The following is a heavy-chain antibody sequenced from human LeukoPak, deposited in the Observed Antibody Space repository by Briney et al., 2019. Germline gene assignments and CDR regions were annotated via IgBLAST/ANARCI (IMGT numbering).Heavy chain of an antibody. D-gene: IGHD1-26*01. CDR3: AKNRGAGSHYYYHMNV. CDR1: GFTFSTYA. Sequence: GRSLRLSCAASGFTFSTYAMSWVRQAAGKGLEWVSLISGSGGGTYYADSVKGRFTISRDNSKNTLYLQLNSLRVEDTAVYYCAKNRGAGSHYYYHMNVWGKGTTVTVSS. CDR2: ISGSGGGT. V-gene: IGHV3-23*01. J-gene: IGHJ6*03.